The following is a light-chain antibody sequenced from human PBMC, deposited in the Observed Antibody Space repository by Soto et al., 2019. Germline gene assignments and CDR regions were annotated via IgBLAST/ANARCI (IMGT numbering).Light chain of an antibody. V-gene: IGKV3-20*01. CDR3: QQYATLPLT. CDR2: GAS. Sequence: EIVLTQSPGTLSLSPGEGATLACRASQFVYNNFLAWYQQKPGQAPRLLIYGASSRATGIPDRFSGSGSGTDFSLTLRRLEPEDFAVFYCQQYATLPLTFGGGSKVQIK. J-gene: IGKJ4*01. CDR1: QFVYNNF.